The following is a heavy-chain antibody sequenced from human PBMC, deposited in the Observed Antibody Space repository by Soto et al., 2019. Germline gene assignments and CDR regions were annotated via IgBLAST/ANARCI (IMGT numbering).Heavy chain of an antibody. D-gene: IGHD3-22*01. CDR2: IYHSGST. CDR1: GYSISSGYY. CDR3: ARGGITMIVVVIDAFDI. Sequence: PSETLSLTCTVSGYSISSGYYWGWIRQPPGKGLEWIGSIYHSGSTYYNPSLKSRVTISVDTSKNQFSLKLSSVTAADTAVYYCARGGITMIVVVIDAFDIWGQGTMVTVSS. V-gene: IGHV4-38-2*02. J-gene: IGHJ3*02.